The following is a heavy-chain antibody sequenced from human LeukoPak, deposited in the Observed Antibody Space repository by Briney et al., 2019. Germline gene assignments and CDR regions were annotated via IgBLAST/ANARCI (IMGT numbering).Heavy chain of an antibody. CDR2: IYYSGST. J-gene: IGHJ4*02. Sequence: SETLSLTCTVSGGSISSGDYYWSWIRQPPGKGLDWIGYIYYSGSTFYNPSLKIRITISIDTSKNQFSLKLSSVTAADTAVYYCAREQTTNDYWGQGTLVTVSS. CDR1: GGSISSGDYY. V-gene: IGHV4-30-4*01. CDR3: AREQTTNDY. D-gene: IGHD4-17*01.